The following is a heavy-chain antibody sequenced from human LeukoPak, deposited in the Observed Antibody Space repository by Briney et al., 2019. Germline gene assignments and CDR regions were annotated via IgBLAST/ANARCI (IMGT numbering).Heavy chain of an antibody. D-gene: IGHD6-19*01. Sequence: GGSLSLSCAPSIVSPSRNYTAAVRQAPGEGLEWVSLIYSGGSTSYADSVKGRFTISRDNSKNTLYLQMNSLRAEDTAVYYCARTAVARDHDAFDLWGQGTMVTVSS. J-gene: IGHJ3*01. CDR2: IYSGGST. V-gene: IGHV3-66*01. CDR1: IVSPSRNY. CDR3: ARTAVARDHDAFDL.